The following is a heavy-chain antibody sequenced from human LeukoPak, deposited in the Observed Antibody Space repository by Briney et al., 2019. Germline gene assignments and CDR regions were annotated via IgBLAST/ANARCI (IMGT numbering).Heavy chain of an antibody. Sequence: SETLSLTCTVSGGSISSSSYYWGWIRQPPGKGLEWIGSIYYSGSTYYNPSLKSRVTISVDTSKNQFSLKLSSVTAADTAVYYCARQLSPYYDSSGYSQFDPWGQGTLVTVSS. V-gene: IGHV4-39*01. CDR3: ARQLSPYYDSSGYSQFDP. CDR1: GGSISSSSYY. CDR2: IYYSGST. J-gene: IGHJ5*02. D-gene: IGHD3-22*01.